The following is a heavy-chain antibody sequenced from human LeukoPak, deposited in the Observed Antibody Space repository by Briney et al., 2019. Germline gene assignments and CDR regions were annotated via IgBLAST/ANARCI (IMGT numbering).Heavy chain of an antibody. Sequence: SETLSLTCTVSGGSISSYYWSWIRQPPGKGLEWIGYIYYSGSTNYNPSLKGRVTISVDTSKNQFSLKLSSVTAADTAVYYCARDFMSWRIAGSPFDYWGQGTLVTVSS. CDR1: GGSISSYY. V-gene: IGHV4-59*01. CDR3: ARDFMSWRIAGSPFDY. D-gene: IGHD6-13*01. CDR2: IYYSGST. J-gene: IGHJ4*02.